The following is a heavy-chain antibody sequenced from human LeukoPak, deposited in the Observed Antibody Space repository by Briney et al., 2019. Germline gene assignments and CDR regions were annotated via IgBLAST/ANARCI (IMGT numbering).Heavy chain of an antibody. Sequence: PGESLKISCKGSGYSFTSYWISWVRQMPGKGLEWMGRIDPSDSYTNYSPSFQGHVTISADRSISTAYLQWSSLKASDTAMYYCARHSRYCSSTSCYWFDPWGQGTLVTVSS. J-gene: IGHJ5*02. CDR1: GYSFTSYW. CDR3: ARHSRYCSSTSCYWFDP. CDR2: IDPSDSYT. D-gene: IGHD2-2*01. V-gene: IGHV5-10-1*01.